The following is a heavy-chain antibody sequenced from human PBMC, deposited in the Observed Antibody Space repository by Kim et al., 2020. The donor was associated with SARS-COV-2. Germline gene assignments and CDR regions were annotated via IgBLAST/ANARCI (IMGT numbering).Heavy chain of an antibody. D-gene: IGHD1-26*01. J-gene: IGHJ4*02. CDR3: AMGSGSYPIDY. Sequence: IGYEDSVKGRFTISRDNAKNALYLQMNSLRAEDTALYYCAMGSGSYPIDYWGQGTLVTVSS. V-gene: IGHV3-9*01. CDR2: I.